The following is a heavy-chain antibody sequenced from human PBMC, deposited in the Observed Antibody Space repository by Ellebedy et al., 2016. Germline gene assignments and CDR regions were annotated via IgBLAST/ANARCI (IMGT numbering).Heavy chain of an antibody. Sequence: GSVKGRFTISRDNSKNTLYLQMNSLRAEDTAVYYCARIRDGLYGWFNPWGQGTLVTVSS. V-gene: IGHV3-53*01. D-gene: IGHD2/OR15-2a*01. CDR3: ARIRDGLYGWFNP. J-gene: IGHJ5*02.